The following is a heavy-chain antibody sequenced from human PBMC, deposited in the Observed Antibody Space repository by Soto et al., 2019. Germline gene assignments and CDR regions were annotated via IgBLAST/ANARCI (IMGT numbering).Heavy chain of an antibody. D-gene: IGHD2-15*01. Sequence: PSETLSLTCTVSGEYISSGYHWAWIRQPPGKGLEWIASIFHTGTTYYNPSFRSRVTISVDTSANQFALNLNSVAAADSAGYFYARTDNVGFYPYCGQGSLVTVSS. J-gene: IGHJ4*02. CDR2: IFHTGTT. V-gene: IGHV4-38-2*02. CDR1: GEYISSGYH. CDR3: ARTDNVGFYPY.